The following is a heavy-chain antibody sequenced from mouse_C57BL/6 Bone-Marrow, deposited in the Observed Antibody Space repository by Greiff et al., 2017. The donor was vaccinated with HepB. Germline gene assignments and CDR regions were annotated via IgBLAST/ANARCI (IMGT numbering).Heavy chain of an antibody. CDR2: IHPNSGST. J-gene: IGHJ3*01. D-gene: IGHD1-1*01. Sequence: QVQLQQPGAELVKPGASVKLSCKASGYTFTSYWMHWVKQRPGQGLEWIGMIHPNSGSTNYNEKFKSKATLTVDKSSSTAYMQLSSLTSEDSAVYYCAINYYGSSYWFAYWGQGTLVTVSA. CDR1: GYTFTSYW. CDR3: AINYYGSSYWFAY. V-gene: IGHV1-64*01.